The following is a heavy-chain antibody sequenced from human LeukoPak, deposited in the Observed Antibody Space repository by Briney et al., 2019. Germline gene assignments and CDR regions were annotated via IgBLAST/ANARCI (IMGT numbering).Heavy chain of an antibody. V-gene: IGHV3-7*03. CDR1: GFTFSNHW. Sequence: GGSLRLSCAASGFTFSNHWMSWVRQAPGKGLEWVANIKEDGSEKYYVDSVKGRFTISRDNSKNTLYLQMNSLKAEDTAVYYCAKRHISGYYFDYWGQGTLVTVSS. D-gene: IGHD3-22*01. J-gene: IGHJ4*02. CDR3: AKRHISGYYFDY. CDR2: IKEDGSEK.